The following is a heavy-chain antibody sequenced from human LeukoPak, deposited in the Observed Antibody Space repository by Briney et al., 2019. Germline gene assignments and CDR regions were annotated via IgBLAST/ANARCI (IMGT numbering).Heavy chain of an antibody. CDR2: ISYDGSNK. J-gene: IGHJ4*02. V-gene: IGHV3-30-3*01. Sequence: GGSLRLSCAASGFTFSSYAMHWVRQAPGKGLEWVAVISYDGSNKYYADSVKGRSTISRDNSKNTLYLQMNSLRAEDTAVYYCAKEIPYSSSSEGFDYWGQGTLVTVSS. CDR1: GFTFSSYA. D-gene: IGHD6-6*01. CDR3: AKEIPYSSSSEGFDY.